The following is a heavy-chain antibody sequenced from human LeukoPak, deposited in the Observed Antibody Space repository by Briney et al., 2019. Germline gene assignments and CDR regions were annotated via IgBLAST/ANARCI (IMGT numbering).Heavy chain of an antibody. V-gene: IGHV4-34*01. J-gene: IGHJ6*03. CDR3: ARLTKNDSGSFRFGKKKRGYMDV. CDR2: INHSGST. Sequence: GSLRLSCAASGFTFDDYGISWVRQPPGKGLEWIGEINHSGSTNYNPSLKSRVTISVDTSKNQFSLKLSSVTAADTAVYYCARLTKNDSGSFRFGKKKRGYMDVWGKGTTVTISS. CDR1: GFTFDDYG. D-gene: IGHD3-10*01.